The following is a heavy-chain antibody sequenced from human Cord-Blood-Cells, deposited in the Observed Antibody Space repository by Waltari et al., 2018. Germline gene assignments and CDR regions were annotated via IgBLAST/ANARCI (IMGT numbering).Heavy chain of an antibody. CDR1: GYTFNGYS. Sequence: MQLVQSGAEVKKPGASVKVSCKASGYTFNGYSMHWVRQAPGQGLEWMGRINPNSGGTNYAQKFQGRVTMTRDTSISTAYMELSRLRSDDTAVYYCARFYCSSTSCYITDAFDIRGQGTMVTVSS. D-gene: IGHD2-2*02. V-gene: IGHV1-2*06. J-gene: IGHJ3*02. CDR3: ARFYCSSTSCYITDAFDI. CDR2: INPNSGGT.